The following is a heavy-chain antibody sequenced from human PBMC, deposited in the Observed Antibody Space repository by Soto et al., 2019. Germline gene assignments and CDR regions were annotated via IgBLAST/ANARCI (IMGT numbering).Heavy chain of an antibody. CDR3: ATVVLGSYNWFDP. CDR1: GYTLTELS. J-gene: IGHJ5*02. V-gene: IGHV1-24*01. D-gene: IGHD1-26*01. Sequence: ASVKVSCKVSGYTLTELSMHWVRQAPGKGLEWMGGFDPEDGETIYAQKFRGRVTMTEDTSTDTAYMELSSLRSEDTAVYYCATVVLGSYNWFDPWGQGTLVTVSS. CDR2: FDPEDGET.